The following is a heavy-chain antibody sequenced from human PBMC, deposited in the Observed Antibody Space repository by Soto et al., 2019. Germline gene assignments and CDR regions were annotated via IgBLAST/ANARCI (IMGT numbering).Heavy chain of an antibody. J-gene: IGHJ6*02. CDR1: GFTFSSYA. Sequence: AGGSLRLSCAASGFTFSSYAMSWVRQAPGKGLEWVSAISGSGGSTYYADSVKGRFTISRDNSKNTLYLQMNSLRAEDTAVYCCAKPTPADYYDSSGYYYYYYGMDVWGQGTTVTVSS. V-gene: IGHV3-23*01. CDR2: ISGSGGST. D-gene: IGHD3-22*01. CDR3: AKPTPADYYDSSGYYYYYYGMDV.